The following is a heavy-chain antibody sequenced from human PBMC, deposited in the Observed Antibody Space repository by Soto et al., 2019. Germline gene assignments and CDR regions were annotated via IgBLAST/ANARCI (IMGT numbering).Heavy chain of an antibody. J-gene: IGHJ6*03. CDR3: TTELDDYGDYVGYYYYMDV. CDR1: GFTFSNAW. V-gene: IGHV3-15*01. D-gene: IGHD4-17*01. CDR2: IKSKTDGGTT. Sequence: PGGSLRLSCAASGFTFSNAWMSWVRQAPGKGLEWVGRIKSKTDGGTTDYAAPVKGRFTISRDDSKNTLYLQMNSLKTEDTAVYYCTTELDDYGDYVGYYYYMDVWGKGTTVTVSS.